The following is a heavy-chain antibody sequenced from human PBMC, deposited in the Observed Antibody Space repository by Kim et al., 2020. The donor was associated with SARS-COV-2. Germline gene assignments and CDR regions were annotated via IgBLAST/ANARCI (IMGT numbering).Heavy chain of an antibody. D-gene: IGHD6-13*01. CDR3: ARVRERIGIAANYDY. J-gene: IGHJ4*02. V-gene: IGHV4-31*02. Sequence: SLKSRVTISVDTSKNQFSLKLSSVTAADTAVYYCARVRERIGIAANYDYWGQGTLVTVSS.